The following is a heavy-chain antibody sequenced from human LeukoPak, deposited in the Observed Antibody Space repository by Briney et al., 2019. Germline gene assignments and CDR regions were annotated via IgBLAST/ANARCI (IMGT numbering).Heavy chain of an antibody. V-gene: IGHV1-2*02. CDR2: INPNSGGT. CDR3: AREGPYSDSSRSRFDY. Sequence: ASVKVSCKASGYTFTVYYIHWVRQAPGQGLEWMGWINPNSGGTNYAQRFQGRVTMTRDTSFSTAYMELSRLRSDDTAVYYCAREGPYSDSSRSRFDYWGQGTLVTVSS. D-gene: IGHD6-6*01. J-gene: IGHJ4*02. CDR1: GYTFTVYY.